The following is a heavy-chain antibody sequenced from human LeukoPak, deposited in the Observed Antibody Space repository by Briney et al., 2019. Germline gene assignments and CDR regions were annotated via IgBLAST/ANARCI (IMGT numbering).Heavy chain of an antibody. Sequence: SETLSLTCTVSGGSISSSSYSWGWIRQPPGKGLEWIGSIYYSGSTYYNPSLKSRVTISVDTSKNQFSLKLSSVTAADTAVYYCARQGPNFAFDIWGQGTMVTVSS. CDR3: ARQGPNFAFDI. CDR2: IYYSGST. V-gene: IGHV4-39*01. CDR1: GGSISSSSYS. J-gene: IGHJ3*02.